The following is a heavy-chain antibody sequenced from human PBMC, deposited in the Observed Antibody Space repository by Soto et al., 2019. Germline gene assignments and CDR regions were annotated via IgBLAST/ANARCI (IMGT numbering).Heavy chain of an antibody. D-gene: IGHD3-10*01. J-gene: IGHJ5*02. CDR2: ISTNGGST. Sequence: GGSLRLSCSASGFTFSSYAMHWVRQAPGKGLEYVSSISTNGGSTHYADSVKGRFTISRGNSKNTQYLQMSSLRADDTAVYYCAREPIRLWFGEGHWFDPWGQGTLVTVSS. CDR1: GFTFSSYA. CDR3: AREPIRLWFGEGHWFDP. V-gene: IGHV3-64D*06.